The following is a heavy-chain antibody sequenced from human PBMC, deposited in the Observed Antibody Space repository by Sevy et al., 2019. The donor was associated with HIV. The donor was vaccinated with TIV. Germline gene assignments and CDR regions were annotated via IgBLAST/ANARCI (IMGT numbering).Heavy chain of an antibody. Sequence: GGSLRLTCAASGFTFSSYPMHWVRQAPGKGLEWVSFISFDGTDKYYADSVKGRFTITRDNSKNTLFLQMNSLRAEDTAFYYCVRETTMLPRGAFDFWVQGTMVTVSS. J-gene: IGHJ3*01. CDR3: VRETTMLPRGAFDF. V-gene: IGHV3-30-3*01. D-gene: IGHD3-10*01. CDR2: ISFDGTDK. CDR1: GFTFSSYP.